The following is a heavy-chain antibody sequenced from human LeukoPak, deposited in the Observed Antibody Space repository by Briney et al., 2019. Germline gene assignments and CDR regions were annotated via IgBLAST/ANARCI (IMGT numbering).Heavy chain of an antibody. CDR1: GYSFTSYW. CDR2: IYPGDSDT. CDR3: ARRYGSGTYLFDY. D-gene: IGHD3-10*01. J-gene: IGHJ4*02. V-gene: IGHV5-51*01. Sequence: GESLKISCKGSGYSFTSYWIGWVRQMPGKGLEWMGIIYPGDSDTKYSPSFQGQVTISADKSVTTAYLQWSSLKASDTAIYYCARRYGSGTYLFDYWGQGTLVTVSS.